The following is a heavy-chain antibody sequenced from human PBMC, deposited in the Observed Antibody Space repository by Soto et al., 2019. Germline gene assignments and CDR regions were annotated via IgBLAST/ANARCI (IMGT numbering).Heavy chain of an antibody. J-gene: IGHJ4*02. CDR2: IYYSGST. Sequence: QLQLQESGPGLVKPSETLSLTCTVSGGSISSSSYYWGWIRQPPGKGLEWIGSIYYSGSTYYNPSLKSRVTISVDTSKNQFSLKLSSVTAADTAVYYCARRVDYGDYPYYFDYWGQGTLVTVSS. D-gene: IGHD4-17*01. CDR1: GGSISSSSYY. CDR3: ARRVDYGDYPYYFDY. V-gene: IGHV4-39*01.